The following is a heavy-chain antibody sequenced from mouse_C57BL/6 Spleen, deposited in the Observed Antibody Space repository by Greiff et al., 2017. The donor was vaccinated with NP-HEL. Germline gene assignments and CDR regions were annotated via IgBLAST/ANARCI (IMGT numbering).Heavy chain of an antibody. CDR3: ARGAGSYFDY. V-gene: IGHV3-1*01. CDR1: GYSITSGYD. D-gene: IGHD3-3*01. CDR2: ISYSGST. J-gene: IGHJ2*01. Sequence: VQLQQSGPGMVKPSQSLSLTCTVTGYSITSGYDWHWIRHFPGNKLEWMGYISYSGSTNYNPSLKSRISITHDTSKNHVVLKLNSVTTEDTATYYCARGAGSYFDYWGQGTTLTVSS.